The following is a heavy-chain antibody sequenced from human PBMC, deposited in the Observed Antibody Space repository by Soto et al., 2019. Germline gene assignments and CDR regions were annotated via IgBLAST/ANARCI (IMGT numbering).Heavy chain of an antibody. D-gene: IGHD3-10*02. CDR3: VRGEGGMVGAFDI. J-gene: IGHJ3*02. Sequence: SVKVSCKASGGTFSTSAISWVLQAPGQGLEWMGGLIPMFGAANYAQKFRGRVTITADESTNTAYMELSSLRSEDTAVYYCVRGEGGMVGAFDIWGQGTMVTVSS. CDR1: GGTFSTSA. CDR2: LIPMFGAA. V-gene: IGHV1-69*13.